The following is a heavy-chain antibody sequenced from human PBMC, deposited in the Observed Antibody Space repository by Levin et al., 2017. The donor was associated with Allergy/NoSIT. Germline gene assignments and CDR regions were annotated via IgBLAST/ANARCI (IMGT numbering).Heavy chain of an antibody. CDR1: GYKFTSYW. CDR3: ARTGNLDY. Sequence: GGSLRLSCKASGYKFTSYWIGWVRQLPGKGLEWMGIIYPGDSDTRYSPSFQGQVTISVDKSNSTAYVEWSSLKASDTAIYYCARTGNLDYWGQGTLVTVSS. J-gene: IGHJ4*02. V-gene: IGHV5-51*01. CDR2: IYPGDSDT. D-gene: IGHD1-14*01.